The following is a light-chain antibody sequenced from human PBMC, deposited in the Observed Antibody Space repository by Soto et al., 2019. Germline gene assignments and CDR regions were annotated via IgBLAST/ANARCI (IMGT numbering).Light chain of an antibody. CDR2: EVV. Sequence: QSVLTQPPSASGSPGQSVTISCTGTKSDIGGYDFVSWYQHHPGKAPRLIIYEVVQLPSGVPDRFSGSKSGNTASLTVSGLQAADEADYFCTSYAGSNTYVFGSGTKLTVL. V-gene: IGLV2-8*01. J-gene: IGLJ1*01. CDR1: KSDIGGYDF. CDR3: TSYAGSNTYV.